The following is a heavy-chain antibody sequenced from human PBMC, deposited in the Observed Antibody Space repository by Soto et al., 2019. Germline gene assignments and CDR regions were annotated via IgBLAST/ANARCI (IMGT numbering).Heavy chain of an antibody. D-gene: IGHD6-19*01. J-gene: IGHJ6*02. CDR3: ARDERLIAVAGMYGMDV. CDR2: TYYRSKWYN. Sequence: SQTLSLTCAISGDSVSSNSAAWNWIRQSPSRGLEWLGRTYYRSKWYNDYAVSVKSRITINPDTSKNQFSLQLNSVTPEATAVYYCARDERLIAVAGMYGMDVWGQGTTVTVSS. V-gene: IGHV6-1*01. CDR1: GDSVSSNSAA.